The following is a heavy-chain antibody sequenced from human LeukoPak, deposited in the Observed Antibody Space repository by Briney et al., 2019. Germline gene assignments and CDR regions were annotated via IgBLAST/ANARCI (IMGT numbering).Heavy chain of an antibody. CDR3: AKLVYSSSPGDY. CDR2: ISGSGGST. V-gene: IGHV3-23*01. CDR1: GFTFSTYA. Sequence: GGSLRLSCAASGFTFSTYAMSWVRQAPGKGLEWVSTISGSGGSTYYADSVKGRFTISRDNSKNTLYLQMNSLRAEDTAVYYCAKLVYSSSPGDYWGQGTLVTVSS. D-gene: IGHD6-6*01. J-gene: IGHJ4*02.